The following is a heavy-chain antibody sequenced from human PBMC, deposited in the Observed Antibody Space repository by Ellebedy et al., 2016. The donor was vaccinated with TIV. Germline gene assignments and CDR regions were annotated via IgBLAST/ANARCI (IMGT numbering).Heavy chain of an antibody. CDR3: ARVLEMATINDSGPDYYYGMDV. Sequence: SVKVSCXASGGTFSSYAISWVRQAPGQGLEWMGGIIPIFGTANYAQKFQGRVTITADESTSTAYMELSSLRSEDTAVYYCARVLEMATINDSGPDYYYGMDVWGQGTTVTVSS. D-gene: IGHD5-24*01. CDR2: IIPIFGTA. CDR1: GGTFSSYA. J-gene: IGHJ6*02. V-gene: IGHV1-69*13.